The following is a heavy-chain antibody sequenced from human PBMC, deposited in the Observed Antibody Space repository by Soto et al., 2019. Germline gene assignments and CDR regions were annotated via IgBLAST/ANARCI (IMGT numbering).Heavy chain of an antibody. D-gene: IGHD6-19*01. V-gene: IGHV3-9*01. CDR1: GFTFDDYA. Sequence: GGSLRLSCAASGFTFDDYAMHWVRQAPGKGLEWVSGISWNSGSIGYADSVKGRFTISRDNAKNSLYLQMNSLRAEDTALYYCAKARHSGWPENWFDPWGQGTLVTVSS. CDR3: AKARHSGWPENWFDP. CDR2: ISWNSGSI. J-gene: IGHJ5*02.